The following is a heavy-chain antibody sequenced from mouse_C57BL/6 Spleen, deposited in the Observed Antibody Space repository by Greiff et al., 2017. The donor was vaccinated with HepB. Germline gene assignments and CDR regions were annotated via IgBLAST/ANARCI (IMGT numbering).Heavy chain of an antibody. J-gene: IGHJ4*01. Sequence: EVQLQQSGPELVKPGASVKISCKASGYSFTGYYMNWVKQSPEKSLEWIGEINPSTGGTTYNQKFKAKATLTVDKSSSTAYMQLKSLTSEDSAVYYCARGNNWDGSYYYAMDYWGQGTSVTVSS. D-gene: IGHD4-1*02. CDR1: GYSFTGYY. CDR2: INPSTGGT. CDR3: ARGNNWDGSYYYAMDY. V-gene: IGHV1-42*01.